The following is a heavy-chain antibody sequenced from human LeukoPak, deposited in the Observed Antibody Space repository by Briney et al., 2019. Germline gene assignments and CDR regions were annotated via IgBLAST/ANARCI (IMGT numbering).Heavy chain of an antibody. CDR1: GYTFTSYY. J-gene: IGHJ6*02. CDR2: INPSGGST. CDR3: ARDQFSDKYYYYGMDV. D-gene: IGHD3-3*01. V-gene: IGHV1-46*01. Sequence: ASVKVCCKASGYTFTSYYMHWVRQAPGQGLEWMGIINPSGGSTSYAQKFQGRVTMTRDTSTSTVYMELSSLRSEDTAVYYCARDQFSDKYYYYGMDVWGQGTTVTVSS.